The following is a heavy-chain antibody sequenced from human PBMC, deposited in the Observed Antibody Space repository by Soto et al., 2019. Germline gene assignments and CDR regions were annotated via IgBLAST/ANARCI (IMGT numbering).Heavy chain of an antibody. CDR3: DSRDYYADTCTLEN. CDR1: GYSFSDFG. CDR2: ISGKNGNT. Sequence: QVHLVQSGGELKKPGASVKVSCKASGYSFSDFGITWVRQAPGQGREWMGWISGKNGNTNYAQKDQGRVTLTADTSTRTAYMEMRALTSDDTAIYYCDSRDYYADTCTLENWGQGTPLTVSS. D-gene: IGHD4-17*01. J-gene: IGHJ4*01. V-gene: IGHV1-18*04.